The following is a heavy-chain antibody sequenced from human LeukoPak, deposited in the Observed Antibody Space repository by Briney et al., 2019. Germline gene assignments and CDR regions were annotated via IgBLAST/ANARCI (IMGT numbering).Heavy chain of an antibody. CDR2: ISGSGGST. CDR1: GFTFSSYA. D-gene: IGHD3-9*01. V-gene: IGHV3-23*01. Sequence: GGSLRLSCAASGFTFSSYAMSWVRQAPGKGLEWVSAISGSGGSTYYTDSVKGRFTISGDNSKNTLYLQMNSLRAEDTAVYYCAKSPLRYFDWLSGNPVYYFDYWGQGTLVTVSS. J-gene: IGHJ4*02. CDR3: AKSPLRYFDWLSGNPVYYFDY.